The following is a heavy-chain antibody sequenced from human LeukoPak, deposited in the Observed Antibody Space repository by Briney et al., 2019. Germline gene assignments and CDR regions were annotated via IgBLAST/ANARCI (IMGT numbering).Heavy chain of an antibody. Sequence: GGSLRLSCAASGFTFSSYAMSWVRQAPGKGLEWVSAISGSGGSTYYADSVKGRFTISRDNSKNTLYLQMNSLRAEDTAVYYCAKDPLRGYDFWSLDFYYFDYWGQGTLVTVSS. J-gene: IGHJ4*02. CDR1: GFTFSSYA. V-gene: IGHV3-23*01. CDR3: AKDPLRGYDFWSLDFYYFDY. CDR2: ISGSGGST. D-gene: IGHD3-3*01.